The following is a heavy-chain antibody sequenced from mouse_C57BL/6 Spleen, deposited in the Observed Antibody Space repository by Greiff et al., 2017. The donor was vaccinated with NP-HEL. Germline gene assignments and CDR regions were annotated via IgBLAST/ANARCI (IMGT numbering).Heavy chain of an antibody. CDR2: IHPNSGSA. D-gene: IGHD3-2*02. J-gene: IGHJ2*01. V-gene: IGHV1-64*01. CDR1: GYTFTSYW. CDR3: AREKAAQADY. Sequence: QVQLQQPGAELVKPGASVKLSCKASGYTFTSYWMHWVKQRPGQGLEWIGMIHPNSGSANYNEKFKSKATLTVDKSSSTAYMQLSSLTSEDSAVYYCAREKAAQADYWGQGTTLTVSS.